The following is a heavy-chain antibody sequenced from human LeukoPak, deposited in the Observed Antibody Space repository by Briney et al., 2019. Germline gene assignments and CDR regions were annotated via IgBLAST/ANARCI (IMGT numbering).Heavy chain of an antibody. V-gene: IGHV1-2*02. D-gene: IGHD3-16*01. CDR2: INPNCGGT. CDR1: GYTFTGQY. CDR3: ARGRQLHLGELFPFAEFFQP. Sequence: ASVKVSCKTSGYTFTGQYLHWVRQAPGQGLEWMGWINPNCGGTKSAQKFQGRVIMTRDTSISTAYMELRSLSSDDTAVYYCARGRQLHLGELFPFAEFFQPWGQGTLVTVFS. J-gene: IGHJ1*01.